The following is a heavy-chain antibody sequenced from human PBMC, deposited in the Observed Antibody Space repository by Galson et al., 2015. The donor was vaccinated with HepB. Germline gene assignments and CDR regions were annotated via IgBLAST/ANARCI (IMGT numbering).Heavy chain of an antibody. V-gene: IGHV1-18*04. CDR2: ISTYGGNT. CDR3: ARDRDYRFDY. Sequence: SCKASGYKFTDNGISWVRQAPGQGLEWLGWISTYGGNTNYAQKFQGRITLTRDTSTSIAYVELRSLRSDDTAVYYCARDRDYRFDYWGQGTLVTVSS. J-gene: IGHJ4*02. D-gene: IGHD4/OR15-4a*01. CDR1: GYKFTDNG.